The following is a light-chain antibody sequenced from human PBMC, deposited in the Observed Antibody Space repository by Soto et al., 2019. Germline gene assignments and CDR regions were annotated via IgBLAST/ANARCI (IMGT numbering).Light chain of an antibody. CDR3: MQALQTPWT. J-gene: IGKJ1*01. CDR1: QSLLYSNGYNY. CDR2: WGS. V-gene: IGKV2-28*01. Sequence: DIVMTQSPLSLPVTPGEPASISCRSSQSLLYSNGYNYLDWYLQKPGQSPQLLIHWGSIRASGVPGRFSGRGSGTEFTLKISSVEAEDVGVYYCMQALQTPWTFGQGTKVAIK.